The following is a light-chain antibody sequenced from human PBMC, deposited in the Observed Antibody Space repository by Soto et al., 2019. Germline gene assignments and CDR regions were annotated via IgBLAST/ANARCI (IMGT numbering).Light chain of an antibody. CDR2: GAS. CDR1: QSVNTT. V-gene: IGKV3D-15*01. CDR3: QQYDKWPRT. Sequence: PGERATLSCRASQSVNTTYIAWYQQKPGQAPRLLIYGASSRATGVLARFSGGGSGAEYTLTISSLQSEDFAVYYCQQYDKWPRTFGQGTKVDIK. J-gene: IGKJ1*01.